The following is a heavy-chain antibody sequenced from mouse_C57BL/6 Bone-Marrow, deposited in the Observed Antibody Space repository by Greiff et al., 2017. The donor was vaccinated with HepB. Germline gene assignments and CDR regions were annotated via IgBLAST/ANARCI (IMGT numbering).Heavy chain of an antibody. CDR1: GYTFTSYG. V-gene: IGHV1-81*01. CDR2: IYPRSGNT. Sequence: QVQLKESGAELARPGASVKLSCKASGYTFTSYGISWVKQRTGQGLEWIGEIYPRSGNTYYNEKFKGKATLIADKSSSTAYMELRSLTSEDSAVYFCARKEKVTGTYYAMDYWGQGTSVTVAS. J-gene: IGHJ4*01. CDR3: ARKEKVTGTYYAMDY. D-gene: IGHD4-1*01.